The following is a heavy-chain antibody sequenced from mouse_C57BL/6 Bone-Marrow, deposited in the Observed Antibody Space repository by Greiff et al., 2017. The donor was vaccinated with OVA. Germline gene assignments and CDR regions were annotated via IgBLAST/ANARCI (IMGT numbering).Heavy chain of an antibody. CDR1: GYTFTSYW. Sequence: VQLKQPGAELVKPGASVKVSCTASGYTFTSYWMHWVKQRPGQGLEWIGRIHTSDSDTNYTQKFKGKATLTIDKSSITAYMQLSSLTSEDSAVYYCAIGIYYGNPAWFAYWGQGTLVTVSA. CDR2: IHTSDSDT. D-gene: IGHD2-1*01. CDR3: AIGIYYGNPAWFAY. J-gene: IGHJ3*01. V-gene: IGHV1-74*01.